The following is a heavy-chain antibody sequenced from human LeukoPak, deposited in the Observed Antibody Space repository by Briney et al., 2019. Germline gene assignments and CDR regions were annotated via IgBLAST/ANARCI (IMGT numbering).Heavy chain of an antibody. CDR2: ITPIFATP. CDR1: GGTFSNYA. D-gene: IGHD2-2*02. J-gene: IGHJ4*02. Sequence: SVKVSCKASGGTFSNYAISWVRQAPGQGLEWMGEITPIFATPSYAQKFQGRVTITADESTSTAYMELSGLRSEDTAVYYCARWAGYCRITNCYSAFDYWGQGTLVTVSS. V-gene: IGHV1-69*13. CDR3: ARWAGYCRITNCYSAFDY.